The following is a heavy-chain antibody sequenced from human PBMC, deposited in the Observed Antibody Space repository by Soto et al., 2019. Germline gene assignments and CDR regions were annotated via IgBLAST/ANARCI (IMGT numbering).Heavy chain of an antibody. Sequence: QVQLQESGPGLVKPSGTLSLTCAVSGGSISSSNWWSWVRQPPGKGLEWIGEIYHSGSTNYNPSLKSRVTMSVDKSKNQFSLELSSVTAADTAMYYCARAAMGASSWPFDYWGQGTLVTVSS. J-gene: IGHJ4*02. V-gene: IGHV4-4*02. CDR3: ARAAMGASSWPFDY. D-gene: IGHD6-13*01. CDR2: IYHSGST. CDR1: GGSISSSNW.